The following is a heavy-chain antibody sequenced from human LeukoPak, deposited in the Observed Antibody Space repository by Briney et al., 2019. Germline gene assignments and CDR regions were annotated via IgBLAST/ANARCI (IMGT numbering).Heavy chain of an antibody. Sequence: PSETLSLTCAVYGGSFSGYYWSWTRQPPGKGLEWIGYIYYSGSTNYNPSLKSRVTISVDTSKNQFSLKLSSVTAADMAVYYCARDQGGVQDPNWFDPWGQGTLVTVSS. V-gene: IGHV4-59*01. J-gene: IGHJ5*02. CDR1: GGSFSGYY. CDR3: ARDQGGVQDPNWFDP. D-gene: IGHD3-16*01. CDR2: IYYSGST.